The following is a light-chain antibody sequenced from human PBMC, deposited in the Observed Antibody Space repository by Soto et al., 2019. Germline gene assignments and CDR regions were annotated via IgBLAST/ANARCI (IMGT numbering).Light chain of an antibody. J-gene: IGLJ1*01. CDR3: SPYTSRSTFPWV. CDR2: EVT. CDR1: SSDVGGYNY. V-gene: IGLV2-14*01. Sequence: QSALTQPASVSGSPGQSITISCTGTSSDVGGYNYVSWYQQHPGKAPKLMIYEVTNRPSGISNRFSGSKSGNTASLTISGLQAEDEGDYYRSPYTSRSTFPWVFGTGTKLTVL.